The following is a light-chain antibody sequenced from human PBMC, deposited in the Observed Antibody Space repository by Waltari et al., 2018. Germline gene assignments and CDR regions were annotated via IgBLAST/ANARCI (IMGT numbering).Light chain of an antibody. Sequence: DIQMTQSPSSLSASVGDRVTITCRANQSITKYLNWHQQKPGKAPKLLIYAASSLQSWVPSRFSGSGSGTEFTLTISSLQPEDFATYYCQQSHTAPRTFGQGTKVEIK. CDR3: QQSHTAPRT. J-gene: IGKJ1*01. CDR2: AAS. V-gene: IGKV1-39*01. CDR1: QSITKY.